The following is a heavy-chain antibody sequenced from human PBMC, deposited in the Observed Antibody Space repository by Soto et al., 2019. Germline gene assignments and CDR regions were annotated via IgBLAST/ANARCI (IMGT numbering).Heavy chain of an antibody. Sequence: QVQLVQSGAEVKKPGSSVKVSCKASGGTFSSYAISWVRQAPGQGLEWMGGIIPIFGTANYAQKFQGRVTITADESTSTAYMERSSLRSEDTAVYYCARGGVELVVTWVDYWGQGTLVTVSS. CDR1: GGTFSSYA. D-gene: IGHD2-21*02. J-gene: IGHJ4*02. CDR3: ARGGVELVVTWVDY. CDR2: IIPIFGTA. V-gene: IGHV1-69*12.